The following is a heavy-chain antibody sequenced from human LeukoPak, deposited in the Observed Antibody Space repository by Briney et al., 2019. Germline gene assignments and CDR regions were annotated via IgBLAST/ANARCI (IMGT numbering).Heavy chain of an antibody. CDR1: AFIFSSYS. CDR2: ISSSSSNI. D-gene: IGHD6-6*01. Sequence: GGSLRLSCAASAFIFSSYSMNWVRQAPGKGLEWVSGISSSSSNIYYADSVKGRFTISRDNAKNSLYLQMNSLRGEDTAVYYCAREIPARPGWFDPWGQGTLVTVSS. CDR3: AREIPARPGWFDP. V-gene: IGHV3-21*01. J-gene: IGHJ5*02.